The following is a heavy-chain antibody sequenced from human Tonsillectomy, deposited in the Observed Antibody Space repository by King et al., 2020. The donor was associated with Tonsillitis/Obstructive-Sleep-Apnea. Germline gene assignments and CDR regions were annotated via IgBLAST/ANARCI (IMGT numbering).Heavy chain of an antibody. D-gene: IGHD4-23*01. J-gene: IGHJ4*02. CDR3: ARFYGGNSLYFDY. Sequence: QLQESGPGLVKPSETLSLTCTVSGGSINSHYWSWIRQPPGKGLEWIGYIYYRGNSYYNPSLKSRVTISVDMSKIHFSLKLNSVTAADTAVYFCARFYGGNSLYFDYWGQGTLVTVSS. CDR2: IYYRGNS. CDR1: GGSINSHY. V-gene: IGHV4-59*11.